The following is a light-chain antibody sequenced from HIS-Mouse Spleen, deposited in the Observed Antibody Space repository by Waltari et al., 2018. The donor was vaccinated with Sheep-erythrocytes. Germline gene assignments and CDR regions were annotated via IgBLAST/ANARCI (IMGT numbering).Light chain of an antibody. CDR3: QAWDSSTAV. V-gene: IGLV3-1*01. Sequence: SYELTQPPSVSVSPGQTASITCSGDTLGDTYACWYQQKPGQSPVLVSYQDSKRPSGIPERFSGSNSGNTATLTISGTQAMDEADYYCQAWDSSTAVFGGGTKLTVL. CDR1: TLGDTY. J-gene: IGLJ2*01. CDR2: QDS.